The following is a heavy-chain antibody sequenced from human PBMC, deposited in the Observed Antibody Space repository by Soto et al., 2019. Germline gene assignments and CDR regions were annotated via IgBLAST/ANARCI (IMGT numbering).Heavy chain of an antibody. D-gene: IGHD2-21*02. CDR2: VGTRSDI. Sequence: GGSLRLSCAGSGFTFSRYSMHWVRQAPGKGLEWVSSVGTRSDIYYADSVKGRFTISRDNAKNSLSLQMNSLRAEDTGVYYCAREETAWPLAYGLDVWGQGTTVTVSS. V-gene: IGHV3-21*01. CDR3: AREETAWPLAYGLDV. J-gene: IGHJ6*02. CDR1: GFTFSRYS.